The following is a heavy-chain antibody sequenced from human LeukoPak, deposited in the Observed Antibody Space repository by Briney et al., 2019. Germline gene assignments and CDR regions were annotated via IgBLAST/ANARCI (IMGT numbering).Heavy chain of an antibody. CDR1: GFTFSNFA. CDR2: ISASIGYT. Sequence: PGGSLRLSCAASGFTFSNFAMSWVRQAPGKGLEWVSTISASIGYTYYADSVKGRFTISRDNSKNTLYLQMNSLRAEDTAVYYCAKDYSGSYYNFDYWGQGTLVTVSS. D-gene: IGHD1-26*01. V-gene: IGHV3-23*01. CDR3: AKDYSGSYYNFDY. J-gene: IGHJ4*02.